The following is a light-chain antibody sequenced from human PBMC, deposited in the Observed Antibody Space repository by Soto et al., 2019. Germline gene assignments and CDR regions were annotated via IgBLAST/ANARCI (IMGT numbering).Light chain of an antibody. Sequence: QSVLTQPPSVSEAPGQRVTISCTGSSSNIGAGYEEHWYQQVPGTAPKLLIYENNNRPSGVPDRFSGSKSGTSASLAITGLQAEDEAEDYCQSYDSSLSGYVFGTGTKLTVL. J-gene: IGLJ1*01. CDR1: SSNIGAGYE. V-gene: IGLV1-40*01. CDR2: ENN. CDR3: QSYDSSLSGYV.